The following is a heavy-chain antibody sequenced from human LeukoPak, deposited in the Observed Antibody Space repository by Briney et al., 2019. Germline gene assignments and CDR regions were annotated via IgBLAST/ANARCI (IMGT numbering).Heavy chain of an antibody. V-gene: IGHV3-23*01. CDR1: GFTFSSYA. D-gene: IGHD3-9*01. CDR2: ISGSGGST. Sequence: PGGSLRLSCAASGFTFSSYAMSWVRQAPGKGLEWVSAISGSGGSTYYADSVKGRFTISRDNSKNTLYLQMNSLRAEDTAVYYCASDRTYYDILTGYTAFDIWGQGTMVTVSS. CDR3: ASDRTYYDILTGYTAFDI. J-gene: IGHJ3*02.